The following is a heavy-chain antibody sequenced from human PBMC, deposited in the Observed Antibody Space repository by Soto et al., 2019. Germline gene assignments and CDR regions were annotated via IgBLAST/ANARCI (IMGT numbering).Heavy chain of an antibody. Sequence: SGPTLVNPPQTLTLTCTFSGFSFSTSEVSVGWIRQPPGKALEWLALIFWNDDKRYSPSLRSRLTISKDTSKNQVVLTMTNMDPVDTATYFCAHGAYTSGSLNFDFWGQGTLVTVAS. CDR3: AHGAYTSGSLNFDF. V-gene: IGHV2-5*01. CDR2: IFWNDDK. J-gene: IGHJ4*02. CDR1: GFSFSTSEVS. D-gene: IGHD3-22*01.